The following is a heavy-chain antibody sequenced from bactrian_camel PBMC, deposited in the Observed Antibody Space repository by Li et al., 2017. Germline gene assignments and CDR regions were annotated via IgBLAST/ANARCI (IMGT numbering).Heavy chain of an antibody. D-gene: IGHD3*01. CDR1: GYHHSAYC. V-gene: IGHV3S1*01. J-gene: IGHJ4*01. CDR2: IGTNGARG. Sequence: QVQLVESGGGSVQTGGSLRLSCAASGYHHSAYCLAWFRQAPGKAREGVTGIGTNGARGYADSVKSRFTISRDNAKDTLYLQMNSLKIEDTAVYYCALGSSRQATMTARGKGTQVTVS.